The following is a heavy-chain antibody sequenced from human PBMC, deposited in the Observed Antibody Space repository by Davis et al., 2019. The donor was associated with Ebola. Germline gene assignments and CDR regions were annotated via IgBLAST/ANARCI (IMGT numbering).Heavy chain of an antibody. Sequence: PGGSLRLSCAASGLTFSNYGMNWVRQAPGKGLEWVSVIYDQSTAYADSVRGRFIISRDKSNNTLYLEMNSLRVDDTAVYYCATTQWLREFDNWGQGTLVTVSS. J-gene: IGHJ4*02. V-gene: IGHV3-23*03. D-gene: IGHD6-19*01. CDR2: IYDQST. CDR1: GLTFSNYG. CDR3: ATTQWLREFDN.